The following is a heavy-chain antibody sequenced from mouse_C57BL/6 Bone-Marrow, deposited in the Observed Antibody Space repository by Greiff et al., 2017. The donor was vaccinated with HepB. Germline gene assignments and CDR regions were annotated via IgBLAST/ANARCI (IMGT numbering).Heavy chain of an antibody. J-gene: IGHJ3*01. CDR1: GYTFTSYW. V-gene: IGHV1-69*01. CDR2: IDPSDSYT. Sequence: VKLQQPGAELVMPGASVKLSCKASGYTFTSYWMHWVKQRPGQGLEWIGEIDPSDSYTNYNQKFKGKSTLTVDKSSSTAYMQLSSLTSEDSAVYYCARWGPWFAYWGQGTLVTVSA. CDR3: ARWGPWFAY.